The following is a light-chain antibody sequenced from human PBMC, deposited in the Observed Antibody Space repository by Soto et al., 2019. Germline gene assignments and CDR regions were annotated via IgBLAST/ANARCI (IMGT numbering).Light chain of an antibody. CDR3: QQRAGLPYT. CDR2: DAS. CDR1: QSINNY. Sequence: DIVLTQSPGTLSLSPGERVTLSCRASQSINNYLAWYQQKPGQAPRLLIYDASNRATGIPSRFSGRGSGTDFTLRISGLEPEDFATYYCQQRAGLPYTFGQGTRLEIK. V-gene: IGKV3-11*01. J-gene: IGKJ2*01.